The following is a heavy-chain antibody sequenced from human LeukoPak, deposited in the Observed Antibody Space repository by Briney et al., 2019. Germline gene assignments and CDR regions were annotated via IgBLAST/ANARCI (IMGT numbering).Heavy chain of an antibody. J-gene: IGHJ3*02. D-gene: IGHD3-9*01. CDR2: INSDGSST. Sequence: GGSLRLSCAASGFTFSSYWMHWVRQAPGKGLVWVSRINSDGSSTSYADSVKGRFTISRDNAKNTLYLQMNSLRAEDTAVYYCARDRYDILTGYSHAFDIWGQGTMVTVSS. CDR3: ARDRYDILTGYSHAFDI. CDR1: GFTFSSYW. V-gene: IGHV3-74*01.